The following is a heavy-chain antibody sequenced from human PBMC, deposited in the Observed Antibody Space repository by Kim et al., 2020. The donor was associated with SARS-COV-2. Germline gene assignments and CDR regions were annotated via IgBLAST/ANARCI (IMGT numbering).Heavy chain of an antibody. J-gene: IGHJ4*02. CDR2: IKSKTDGGTT. Sequence: GGSLRLSCAASGFTFSNAWMSWVRQAPGKGLEWVGRIKSKTDGGTTDYAAPVKGRFTISRDDSKNTLYLQMNSLKTEDTAVYYCTTETYYDFWSGYIRPDYWGQGTLVTVSS. CDR1: GFTFSNAW. V-gene: IGHV3-15*01. CDR3: TTETYYDFWSGYIRPDY. D-gene: IGHD3-3*01.